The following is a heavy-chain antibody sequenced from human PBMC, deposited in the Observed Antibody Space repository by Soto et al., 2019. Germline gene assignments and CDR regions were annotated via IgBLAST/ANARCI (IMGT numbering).Heavy chain of an antibody. CDR1: GFTFSSYA. CDR2: ISGSGGIT. D-gene: IGHD6-13*01. V-gene: IGHV3-23*01. J-gene: IGHJ4*02. CDR3: ARRGPGTYFDY. Sequence: GGSLRLSCAASGFTFSSYAMSWVRQAPGKGLEWVSGISGSGGITYYADSVKGRFTISRDNSKNTLYLQMNSLRAEDTAVYYCARRGPGTYFDYWGQGTLVTVSS.